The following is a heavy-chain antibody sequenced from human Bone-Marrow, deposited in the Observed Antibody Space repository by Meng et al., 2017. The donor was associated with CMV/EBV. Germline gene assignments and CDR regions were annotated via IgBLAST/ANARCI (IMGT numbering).Heavy chain of an antibody. CDR2: MNPNSGNT. J-gene: IGHJ4*02. CDR1: GYTFTTYD. CDR3: ARDGDGDDYYDRSGYGMGD. V-gene: IGHV1-8*01. Sequence: ASVKVSCKASGYTFTTYDINWVRQAAGQGLEWMGWMNPNSGNTGYAQKFQGRVTMTTDTSTSTAYMELRSLRSDDTAVYYCARDGDGDDYYDRSGYGMGDGGQGTLVTVSS. D-gene: IGHD3-22*01.